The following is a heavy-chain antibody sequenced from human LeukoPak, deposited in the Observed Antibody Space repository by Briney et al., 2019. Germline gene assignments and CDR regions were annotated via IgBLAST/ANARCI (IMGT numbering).Heavy chain of an antibody. V-gene: IGHV3-21*01. D-gene: IGHD6-13*01. J-gene: IGHJ4*02. CDR2: ISSSSSYI. Sequence: GGSLRLSCAASGFTFGSYSMNWVRQAPGKGLEWVSSISSSSSYIYYADSVKGRFTISRDNAKNSLYLQMNSLRAEDTAVYYCARDDESSSWYLLFPDYWGQGTLVTVSS. CDR1: GFTFGSYS. CDR3: ARDDESSSWYLLFPDY.